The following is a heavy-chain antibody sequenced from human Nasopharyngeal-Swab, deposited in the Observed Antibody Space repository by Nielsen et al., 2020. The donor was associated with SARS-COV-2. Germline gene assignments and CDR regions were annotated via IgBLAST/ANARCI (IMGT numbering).Heavy chain of an antibody. V-gene: IGHV3-7*01. CDR2: IKQDGSEK. J-gene: IGHJ6*03. D-gene: IGHD4-17*01. CDR3: ARDDYGDYYYYMDV. Sequence: VRHAPGKGLEWVANIKQDGSEKYYVDSVKGRFTISRDNAKNSLYLQMNSLGAEDTAVYYCARDDYGDYYYYMDVWGKGTTVTVSS.